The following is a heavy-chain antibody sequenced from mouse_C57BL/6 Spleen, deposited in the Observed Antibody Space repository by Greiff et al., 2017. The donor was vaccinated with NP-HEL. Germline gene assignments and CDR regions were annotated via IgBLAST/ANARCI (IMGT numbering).Heavy chain of an antibody. CDR1: GFTFSSYA. Sequence: EVQLVESGGGLVKPGGSLKLSCAASGFTFSSYAMSWVRQTPEKRLEWVATISDGGSYTYYPDNVKGRFTLSRDNAKNNLYLQMSHLKSEDTAMDYCAREDYSNFDYWGQGTTRTVSS. V-gene: IGHV5-4*01. J-gene: IGHJ2*01. CDR3: AREDYSNFDY. CDR2: ISDGGSYT. D-gene: IGHD2-5*01.